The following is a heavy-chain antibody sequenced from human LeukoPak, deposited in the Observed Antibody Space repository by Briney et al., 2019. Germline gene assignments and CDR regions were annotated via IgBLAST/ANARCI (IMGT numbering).Heavy chain of an antibody. CDR3: ARDGSGTYSFDY. CDR1: GYTFTSYG. V-gene: IGHV1-18*01. D-gene: IGHD1-26*01. CDR2: ISAYSGDT. J-gene: IGHJ4*02. Sequence: ASVKVSCKASGYTFTSYGISWARQAPGQGLEWMGWISAYSGDTNSAQNLQGRVTMTTDTSTSTAYMELRSLRSDDTAVYYCARDGSGTYSFDYWGQGTLVTVSS.